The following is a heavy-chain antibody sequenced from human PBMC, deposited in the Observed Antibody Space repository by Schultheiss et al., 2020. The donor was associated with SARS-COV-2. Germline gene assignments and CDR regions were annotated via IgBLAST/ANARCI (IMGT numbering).Heavy chain of an antibody. CDR2: IHYSGST. CDR1: GGSFSGYY. J-gene: IGHJ5*02. D-gene: IGHD5-24*01. V-gene: IGHV4-59*01. CDR3: ARDGGRWLQFDNWFDP. Sequence: SETLSLTCAVYGGSFSGYYWSWIRQPPGKGLVWIGYIHYSGSTNYNPSLKSRVTISVDTSKNQFSLKLSSVTAADTAVYYCARDGGRWLQFDNWFDPWGQGTLVTVSS.